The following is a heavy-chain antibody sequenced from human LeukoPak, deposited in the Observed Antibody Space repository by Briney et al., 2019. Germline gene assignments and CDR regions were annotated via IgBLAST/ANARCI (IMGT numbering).Heavy chain of an antibody. CDR1: GFIVSNNY. V-gene: IGHV3-53*01. CDR2: LYNAGST. CDR3: ASLKGLFDYFDY. D-gene: IGHD3-22*01. J-gene: IGHJ4*02. Sequence: GGSLRLSCVASGFIVSNNYMSWVRQAPGKGLEWVSVLYNAGSTYYADSVKGRFTISRDNSKNTLYLQMYSLRAEDTAVYYCASLKGLFDYFDYWGQGTLVTVSS.